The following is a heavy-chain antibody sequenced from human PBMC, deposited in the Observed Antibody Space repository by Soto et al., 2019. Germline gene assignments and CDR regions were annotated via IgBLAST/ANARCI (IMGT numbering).Heavy chain of an antibody. D-gene: IGHD3-22*01. V-gene: IGHV4-59*01. CDR3: ARGNYYDSSDFYFGMGTYFFDY. CDR2: IYHSGSI. J-gene: IGHJ4*01. CDR1: GGSISSYY. Sequence: SETLSLTCIVSGGSISSYYWSWIRQPPGKGLEWIGHIYHSGSINYNPSLKSRVTISVDTSKNQFSLKLSSVTAADTAVYFCARGNYYDSSDFYFGMGTYFFDYWGQGTLVTVSS.